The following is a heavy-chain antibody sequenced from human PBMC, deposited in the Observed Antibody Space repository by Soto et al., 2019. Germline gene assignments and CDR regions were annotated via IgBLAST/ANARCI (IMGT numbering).Heavy chain of an antibody. J-gene: IGHJ6*02. D-gene: IGHD6-19*01. CDR1: GFTFSNAW. Sequence: EGSRRLSCAASGFTFSNAWMSWVRQAQGKGLEWVGRIKSKTDGGTTYYAAPAKCRFTISRDDSKNTLYLQMNSLQTDDTAVYYCTTDRSGRGCYDHYYCMDVWGQGTTVAVAS. CDR2: IKSKTDGGTT. V-gene: IGHV3-15*01. CDR3: TTDRSGRGCYDHYYCMDV.